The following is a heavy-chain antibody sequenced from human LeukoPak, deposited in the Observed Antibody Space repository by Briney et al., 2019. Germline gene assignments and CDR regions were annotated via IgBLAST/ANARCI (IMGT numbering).Heavy chain of an antibody. J-gene: IGHJ4*02. CDR2: MNPNSGNT. Sequence: ASVKVSCKASGYTFTSHDINWVRQATGQGLEWMGWMNPNSGNTGYAQKFQGRVTMTRNASISTAYMELSSLRSENTAVYYCATRYSSSWYEFDYWGQGTLVTVSS. CDR3: ATRYSSSWYEFDY. V-gene: IGHV1-8*01. D-gene: IGHD6-13*01. CDR1: GYTFTSHD.